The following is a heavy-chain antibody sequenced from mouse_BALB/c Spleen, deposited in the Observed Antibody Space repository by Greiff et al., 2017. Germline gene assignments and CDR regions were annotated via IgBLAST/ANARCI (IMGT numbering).Heavy chain of an antibody. CDR3: ARPYDYDRWFAY. CDR1: GFTFSSYA. Sequence: EVQRVESGGGLVKPGGSLKLSCAASGFTFSSYAMSWVRQTPEKRLEWVASISSGGSTYYPDSVKGRFTISRDNARNILYLQMSSLRSEDTAMYYCARPYDYDRWFAYWGQGTLVTVSA. CDR2: ISSGGST. D-gene: IGHD2-4*01. V-gene: IGHV5-6-5*01. J-gene: IGHJ3*01.